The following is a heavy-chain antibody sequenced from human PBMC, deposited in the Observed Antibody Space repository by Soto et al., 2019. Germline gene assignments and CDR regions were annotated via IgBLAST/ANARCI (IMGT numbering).Heavy chain of an antibody. V-gene: IGHV4-4*07. CDR3: ARDKPPPYYYDSTRAYYYGMDV. CDR1: GGSISSYY. CDR2: IYTSGST. J-gene: IGHJ6*02. D-gene: IGHD3-22*01. Sequence: SETLSLTCTVSGGSISSYYWSWIRQPAGNGLEWIGRIYTSGSTNYNPSLKSRVTMSVDTSKNQFSLKLSSVTAADTAVYYCARDKPPPYYYDSTRAYYYGMDVWGQGTTVPVSS.